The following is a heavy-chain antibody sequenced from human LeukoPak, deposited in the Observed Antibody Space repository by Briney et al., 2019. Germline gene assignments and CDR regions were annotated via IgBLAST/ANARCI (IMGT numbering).Heavy chain of an antibody. CDR3: AKDLDYYDVHAFDI. CDR1: GYTFTGYY. D-gene: IGHD3-22*01. CDR2: INPNSGGA. V-gene: IGHV1-2*02. J-gene: IGHJ3*02. Sequence: GASVKVSCKASGYTFTGYYMHWVRQAPGQGLEWMGWINPNSGGANYAQKFQGRVTMTRDTSISTAYMELSRLRAEDTAVYYCAKDLDYYDVHAFDIWGQGTMVTVSS.